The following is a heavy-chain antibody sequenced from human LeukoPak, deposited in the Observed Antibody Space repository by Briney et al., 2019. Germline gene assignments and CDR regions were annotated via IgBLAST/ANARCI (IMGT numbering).Heavy chain of an antibody. V-gene: IGHV4-39*07. CDR1: GGSISSSSYY. CDR3: ARVAMVRGVLGYFDY. D-gene: IGHD3-10*01. J-gene: IGHJ4*02. Sequence: SETLSLTCTVSGGSISSSSYYWGRIRQPPGKGLEWIGSIYYSGSTYYNPSLKSRVTISVDTSKNQFSLKLSSVTAADTAVYYCARVAMVRGVLGYFDYWGQGTLVTVSS. CDR2: IYYSGST.